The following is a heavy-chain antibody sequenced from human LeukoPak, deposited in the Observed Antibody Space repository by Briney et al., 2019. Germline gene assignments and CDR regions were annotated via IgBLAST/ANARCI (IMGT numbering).Heavy chain of an antibody. CDR3: ARVRAAAGTRYYYYYYGMDV. D-gene: IGHD6-13*01. J-gene: IGHJ6*02. CDR2: IWYDGSNK. Sequence: PGGSLRLSCAASGFTFSSYGMHWVRQAPGKGLEWVAVIWYDGSNKYYADSVKGRFTISRDNSKNTLYLQMNSLRAEDTAVYYCARVRAAAGTRYYYYYYGMDVWGQGTTVIVSS. V-gene: IGHV3-33*01. CDR1: GFTFSSYG.